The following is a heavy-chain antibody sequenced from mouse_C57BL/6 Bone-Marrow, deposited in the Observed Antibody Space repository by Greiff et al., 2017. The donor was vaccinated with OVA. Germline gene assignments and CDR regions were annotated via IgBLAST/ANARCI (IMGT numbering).Heavy chain of an antibody. CDR2: IDPENGDT. Sequence: EVQLQQSGAELVRPGASVKLSCTASGFTIKDDYMHWVKQRPEQGLEWIGWIDPENGDTEYASKFQGKATITADTSSNTAYLQLSSLTSEDTAVYYCTTPGPYAMDYWGQGTSVTVSS. CDR3: TTPGPYAMDY. CDR1: GFTIKDDY. J-gene: IGHJ4*01. V-gene: IGHV14-4*01.